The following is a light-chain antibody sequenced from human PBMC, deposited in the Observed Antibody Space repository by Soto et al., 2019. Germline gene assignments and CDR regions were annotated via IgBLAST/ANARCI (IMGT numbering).Light chain of an antibody. CDR1: QSVSSSF. V-gene: IGKV3-20*01. CDR3: QHYSSSLT. CDR2: GTS. Sequence: EIVLTQSPGTLSLSPGERATLSCRASQSVSSSFLAWYQQKPGQPPRLLIYGTSSRATGIPEMFSGSCSGTDFTLTISRLHHEYFAVYYRQHYSSSLTFGRGTKVEVK. J-gene: IGKJ1*01.